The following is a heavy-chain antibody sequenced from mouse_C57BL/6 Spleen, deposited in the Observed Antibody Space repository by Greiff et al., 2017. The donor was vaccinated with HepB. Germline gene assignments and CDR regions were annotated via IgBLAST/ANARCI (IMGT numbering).Heavy chain of an antibody. J-gene: IGHJ4*01. CDR1: GYTFTSYG. D-gene: IGHD2-3*01. CDR3: ARDALYDGYSYAMDY. Sequence: QVQLKESGAELARPGASVKLSCKASGYTFTSYGISWVKQRTGQGLEWIGEIYPRSGNTYYNEKFKGKATLTADKSSSTAYMELRSLTSEDSAVYFCARDALYDGYSYAMDYWGQGTSVTVSS. V-gene: IGHV1-81*01. CDR2: IYPRSGNT.